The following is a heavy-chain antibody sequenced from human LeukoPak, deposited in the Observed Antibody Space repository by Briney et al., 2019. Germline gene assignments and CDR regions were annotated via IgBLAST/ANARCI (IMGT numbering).Heavy chain of an antibody. CDR1: GGSISSGGYY. Sequence: SQTLSLTCTVSGGSISSGGYYWSWIRQPPGKGLEWIGYIYHSGSTYYNPSLKSRVTISVDRSKNQFSLKLSSVTAADTAVYYCARQGGGDPEYFQHWGQGTLVTVSS. D-gene: IGHD3-10*01. J-gene: IGHJ1*01. V-gene: IGHV4-30-2*01. CDR2: IYHSGST. CDR3: ARQGGGDPEYFQH.